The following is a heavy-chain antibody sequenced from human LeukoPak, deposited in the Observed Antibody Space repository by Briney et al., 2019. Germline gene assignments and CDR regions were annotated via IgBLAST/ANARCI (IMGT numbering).Heavy chain of an antibody. CDR2: FDPEDGET. D-gene: IGHD5-18*01. V-gene: IGHV1-24*01. CDR1: GYTLTELS. Sequence: ASVKVSCKVSGYTLTELSMHWVRQAPGKGLEWMGGFDPEDGETIYAQKFQGRVTMTEDTSTDTAYMELSSLRAEDTAVYYCATLALYGYATSPGTYFDYGAREPWSPSPQ. CDR3: ATLALYGYATSPGTYFDY. J-gene: IGHJ4*02.